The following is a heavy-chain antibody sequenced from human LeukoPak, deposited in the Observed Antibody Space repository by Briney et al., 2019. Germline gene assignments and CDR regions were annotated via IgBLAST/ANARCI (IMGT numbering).Heavy chain of an antibody. V-gene: IGHV4-59*01. Sequence: SETLSLTCTVSGGSISSYYWSWIRQPPGKGLEWIGYIYYSGGTNYNPSLKSRVTISVDTSKNQFSLKLSSVTAADTAVYYCAREKGGAAAVDWYFDLWGRGTLVTVSS. CDR1: GGSISSYY. CDR2: IYYSGGT. CDR3: AREKGGAAAVDWYFDL. D-gene: IGHD6-13*01. J-gene: IGHJ2*01.